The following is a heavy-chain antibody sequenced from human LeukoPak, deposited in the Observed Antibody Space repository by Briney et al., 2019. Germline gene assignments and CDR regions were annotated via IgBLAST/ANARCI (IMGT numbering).Heavy chain of an antibody. CDR2: INHSGST. D-gene: IGHD3-10*01. J-gene: IGHJ6*03. V-gene: IGHV4-34*01. Sequence: PSETLSLTCAVYGGSFSGYYWSWIRQPPGKGLEWIGEINHSGSTNYNPSLKSRVTISVDTSKNQFSLKLSSVTAADTAVYYCARETLNYYYGSGSSHMDVWGKGTTVTVSS. CDR1: GGSFSGYY. CDR3: ARETLNYYYGSGSSHMDV.